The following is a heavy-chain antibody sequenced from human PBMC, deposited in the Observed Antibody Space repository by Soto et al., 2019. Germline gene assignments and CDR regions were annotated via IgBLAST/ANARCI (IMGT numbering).Heavy chain of an antibody. Sequence: QVQLQESGPGLVKPSETLSLTCTVSGGSISSYYWSWIRQPPGKGLEWIGYIYYSGSTNYNPPLTSRVTISVDTDKNQFSLKLSSVTAADTAVYYCARFNWYFDLWGRGTLVTVSS. CDR3: ARFNWYFDL. V-gene: IGHV4-59*08. J-gene: IGHJ2*01. CDR2: IYYSGST. CDR1: GGSISSYY.